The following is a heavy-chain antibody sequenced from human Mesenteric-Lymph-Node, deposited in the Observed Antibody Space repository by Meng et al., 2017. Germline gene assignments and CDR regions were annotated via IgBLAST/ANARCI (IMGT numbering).Heavy chain of an antibody. D-gene: IGHD2-2*01. CDR2: ISSSSSYI. V-gene: IGHV3-21*01. CDR1: GFTFKDYA. CDR3: AREYCSSTSCYYFDY. Sequence: GESLKISCIGSGFTFKDYAMHWVRQVPGKGLEWVSSISSSSSYIYYADSVKGRFTISRDNAKNSLYLQMNSLRAEDTAVYYCAREYCSSTSCYYFDYWGQGTLVTVPQ. J-gene: IGHJ4*02.